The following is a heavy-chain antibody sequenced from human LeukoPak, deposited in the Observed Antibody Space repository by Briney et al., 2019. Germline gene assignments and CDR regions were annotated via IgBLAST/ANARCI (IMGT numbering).Heavy chain of an antibody. CDR2: IKLDGSEK. Sequence: GGSLRLSCVASGFTFGKYWMSWVRQAPGKGLEWVANIKLDGSEKNYVDSVKGRFTISRDNTKNSLYLQMNSLRVEDTAVFYCASGLELDYWGQGTLVTVSS. J-gene: IGHJ4*02. CDR3: ASGLELDY. CDR1: GFTFGKYW. V-gene: IGHV3-7*03.